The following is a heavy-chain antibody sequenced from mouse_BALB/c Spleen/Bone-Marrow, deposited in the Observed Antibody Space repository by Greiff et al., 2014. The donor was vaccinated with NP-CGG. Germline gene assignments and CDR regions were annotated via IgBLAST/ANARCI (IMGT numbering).Heavy chain of an antibody. V-gene: IGHV2-9*02. CDR3: ARDYGSRHYFDY. J-gene: IGHJ2*01. CDR1: GFSLTSYG. D-gene: IGHD1-1*01. Sequence: VKVEESGPGLVAPSQSLSITCTVSGFSLTSYGVHWVRQPPGKGLEWLGVIWTGGTTNYDSALMSRLSISKDNSESQVFLKMKSLQTDDTAIYYCARDYGSRHYFDYWGQGTTLTVSS. CDR2: IWTGGTT.